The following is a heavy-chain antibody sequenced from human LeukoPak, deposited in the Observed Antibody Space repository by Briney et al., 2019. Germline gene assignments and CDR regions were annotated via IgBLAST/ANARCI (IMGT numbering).Heavy chain of an antibody. D-gene: IGHD2-8*02. CDR2: ISDIGSN. CDR1: GGTISSYY. V-gene: IGHV4-59*08. Sequence: SETLSLTCTVSGGTISSYYWSWIRHPPGKGLEWIAYISDIGSNNYNPSLKSRVTISLDTSKNQFSLKLSTVTAADTAVYYCAGHHPRNTVDFWGQGTLVTVSS. J-gene: IGHJ4*02. CDR3: AGHHPRNTVDF.